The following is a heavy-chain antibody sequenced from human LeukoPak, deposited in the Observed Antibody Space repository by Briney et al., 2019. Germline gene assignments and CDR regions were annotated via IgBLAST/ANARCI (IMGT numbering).Heavy chain of an antibody. Sequence: GASVKVSCKASGYAFTDYYMHWVRQAPGQGLEWMGWINPNSGGTNYAQMFQGRVTMTRDTSISTAYMELSRLRADDTAVYYCARGTLWYFDLWGRDTLVTVSS. CDR1: GYAFTDYY. V-gene: IGHV1-2*02. D-gene: IGHD3/OR15-3a*01. CDR3: ARGTLWYFDL. CDR2: INPNSGGT. J-gene: IGHJ2*01.